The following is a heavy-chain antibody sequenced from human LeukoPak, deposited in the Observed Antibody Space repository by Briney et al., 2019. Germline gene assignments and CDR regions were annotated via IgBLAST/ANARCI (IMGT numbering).Heavy chain of an antibody. CDR2: ISSSSSYI. Sequence: GGSLRLSCAASGFTFSSYAMSWVRQAPGKGLEWVSSISSSSSYIYYADSVKGRFTISRNNAKNSLYLQMNSLRAEDTAVYYCARGDDILTPLLYFDYWGQGTLVTVSS. V-gene: IGHV3-21*01. CDR3: ARGDDILTPLLYFDY. CDR1: GFTFSSYA. J-gene: IGHJ4*02. D-gene: IGHD3-9*01.